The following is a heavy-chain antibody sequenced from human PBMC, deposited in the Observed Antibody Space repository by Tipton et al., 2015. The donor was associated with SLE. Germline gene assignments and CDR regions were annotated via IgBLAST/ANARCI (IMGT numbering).Heavy chain of an antibody. CDR1: GGSISNYY. V-gene: IGHV4-4*07. CDR2: IYASGTT. J-gene: IGHJ6*03. CDR3: ARKEGYSYGFEGNHYYYYMDV. D-gene: IGHD5-18*01. Sequence: TLSLTCSVAGGSISNYYWTWIRQPAGKGLEWIGRIYASGTTTYNPSLKSRVSMSVDTSKNQFSLKLSPVTAADTAVYYCARKEGYSYGFEGNHYYYYMDVWGKGTTVTVSS.